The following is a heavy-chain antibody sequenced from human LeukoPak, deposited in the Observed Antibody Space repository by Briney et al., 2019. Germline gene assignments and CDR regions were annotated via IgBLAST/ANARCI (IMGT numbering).Heavy chain of an antibody. D-gene: IGHD2-2*01. CDR3: AKDPLYCSSTSCYVHYFDY. J-gene: IGHJ4*02. Sequence: GGSLRLSCAASGFTFSSYAMSWVRQAPGRGLEWVSAISGSGGSTYYADSVKGRFTISRDNSKNTLYLQMNSLRAEDTAVYCCAKDPLYCSSTSCYVHYFDYWGQGTLVTVSS. V-gene: IGHV3-23*01. CDR1: GFTFSSYA. CDR2: ISGSGGST.